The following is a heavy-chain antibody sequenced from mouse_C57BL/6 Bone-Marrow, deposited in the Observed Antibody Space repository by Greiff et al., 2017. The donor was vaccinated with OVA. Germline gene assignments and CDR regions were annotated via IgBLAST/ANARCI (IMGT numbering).Heavy chain of an antibody. CDR1: GYTFTDYY. CDR2: INPYNGGT. J-gene: IGHJ2*01. Sequence: VHVKQSGPVLVKPGASVKMSCKASGYTFTDYYMNWVKQSHGKSLEWIGVINPYNGGTSYNQKFKGKATLTVDKSSSTAYMELNSLTSEDSAVXYCARTYSNYDFDYWGQGTTLTVSS. D-gene: IGHD2-5*01. V-gene: IGHV1-19*01. CDR3: ARTYSNYDFDY.